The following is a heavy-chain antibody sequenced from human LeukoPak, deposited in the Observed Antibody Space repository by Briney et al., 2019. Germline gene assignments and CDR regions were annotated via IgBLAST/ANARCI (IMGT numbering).Heavy chain of an antibody. CDR3: ARDYYGSGSYGWFDP. CDR1: GGSISSYY. D-gene: IGHD3-10*01. V-gene: IGHV4-4*09. Sequence: SETLSLTCTVSGGSISSYYWSWIRQPPGKGLEWIGYIYTSGSTHYNPSLKSRVTISVDTSKNQFSLKLSSVTAADTAVYYCARDYYGSGSYGWFDPWGQGTLVTVSS. J-gene: IGHJ5*02. CDR2: IYTSGST.